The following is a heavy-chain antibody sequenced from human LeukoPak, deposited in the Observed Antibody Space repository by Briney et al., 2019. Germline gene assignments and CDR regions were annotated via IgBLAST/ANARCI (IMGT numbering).Heavy chain of an antibody. V-gene: IGHV1-18*01. D-gene: IGHD6-6*01. J-gene: IGHJ3*02. Sequence: APVKVSCKASGYTFTSYGISWVRQAPGQGLEWMGWISAYNGNTNYAQKLQGKVTMTTDTSTSTAYMELRSLRSDDTAVYYCARSDSSSSSDAFDIWGQGTMVTVSS. CDR3: ARSDSSSSSDAFDI. CDR2: ISAYNGNT. CDR1: GYTFTSYG.